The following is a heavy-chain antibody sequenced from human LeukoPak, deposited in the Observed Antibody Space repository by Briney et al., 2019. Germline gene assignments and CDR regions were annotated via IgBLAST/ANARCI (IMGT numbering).Heavy chain of an antibody. CDR2: ITNGGSPI. CDR3: ARLVATITGGFVDY. CDR1: GFSFTDYY. J-gene: IGHJ4*02. Sequence: GGSLRLSCAASGFSFTDYYMTWIRQAPGKGLEWISHITNGGSPIYYADSVKGRFTISRDNAKNSLYLQMNSLRAEDTAVYYCARLVATITGGFVDYWGQGTLVTVSS. D-gene: IGHD5-12*01. V-gene: IGHV3-11*01.